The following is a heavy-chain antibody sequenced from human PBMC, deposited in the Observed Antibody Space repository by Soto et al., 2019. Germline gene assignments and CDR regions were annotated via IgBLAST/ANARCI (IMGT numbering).Heavy chain of an antibody. V-gene: IGHV3-48*02. J-gene: IGHJ4*02. CDR1: GFTFSTYR. Sequence: EVQLVESGGGLVQPGGSVRLSCAASGFTFSTYRMNWVRQAPGKGLEWVSFISSSGGTIYYADSVKGRFTISRDNAKNSLYLQMNRLSDVYTAVYYCARLSVRYCSGGSCSQLDYWGQGTLVTVSS. CDR2: ISSSGGTI. CDR3: ARLSVRYCSGGSCSQLDY. D-gene: IGHD2-15*01.